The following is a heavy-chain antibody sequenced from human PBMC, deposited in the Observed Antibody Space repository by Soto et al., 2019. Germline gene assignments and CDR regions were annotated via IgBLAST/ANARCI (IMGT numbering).Heavy chain of an antibody. CDR3: ARFNIADVYYDSSGYYGMDV. CDR2: IDPSDSYT. J-gene: IGHJ6*02. CDR1: GYSCTSYW. V-gene: IGHV5-10-1*01. D-gene: IGHD3-22*01. Sequence: GESLKISWKGSGYSCTSYWMSWVRQMPGKGLEWMGRIDPSDSYTNYSPSFQGHVTISADKSISTAYLQWSSLKASDTAMYYCARFNIADVYYDSSGYYGMDVWGLGTTVTVSS.